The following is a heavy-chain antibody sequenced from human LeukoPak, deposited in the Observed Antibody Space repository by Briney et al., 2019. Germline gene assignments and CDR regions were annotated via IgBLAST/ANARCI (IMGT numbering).Heavy chain of an antibody. Sequence: ASVTVSCTASGYTFTGYYMHWVRQAPGQGLEWMGWINPNSGGTNYAQKFQGRVTMTRDTSISTAYMELSRLRSDDTAVYYCARDSVGATPYYYMDVWGKGTTVTVSS. V-gene: IGHV1-2*02. D-gene: IGHD1-26*01. J-gene: IGHJ6*03. CDR3: ARDSVGATPYYYMDV. CDR2: INPNSGGT. CDR1: GYTFTGYY.